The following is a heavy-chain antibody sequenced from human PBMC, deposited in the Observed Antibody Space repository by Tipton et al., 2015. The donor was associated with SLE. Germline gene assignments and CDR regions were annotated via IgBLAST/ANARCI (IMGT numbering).Heavy chain of an antibody. CDR1: GGSISSSSYY. J-gene: IGHJ4*02. Sequence: TLSLTCTVSGGSISSSSYYWGWIRQPPGKGLEWIGSIYYSGSTYYNPSLKSRVTISVDTSKNQFSLKLSSVTAADTAVYYCARAGRDIVVVPAAMADYWGQGTLVTVSS. CDR2: IYYSGST. CDR3: ARAGRDIVVVPAAMADY. D-gene: IGHD2-2*01. V-gene: IGHV4-39*07.